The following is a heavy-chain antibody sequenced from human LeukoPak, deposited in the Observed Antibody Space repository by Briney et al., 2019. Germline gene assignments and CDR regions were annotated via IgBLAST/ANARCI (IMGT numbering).Heavy chain of an antibody. V-gene: IGHV1-69*13. D-gene: IGHD4-17*01. Sequence: SVKVSCKASGGTFSSYAISWVRQAPGQGLEWMGGIIPIFGTANYAQKFQGRVTITADESTSTAYMELSSLRSEDTAVYYCARGETTATGVYYFDYWGQGTLVTVSS. CDR3: ARGETTATGVYYFDY. J-gene: IGHJ4*02. CDR1: GGTFSSYA. CDR2: IIPIFGTA.